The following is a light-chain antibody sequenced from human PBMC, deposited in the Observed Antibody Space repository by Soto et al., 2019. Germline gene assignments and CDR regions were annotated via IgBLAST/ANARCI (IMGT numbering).Light chain of an antibody. CDR3: QQRSDWPLYT. V-gene: IGKV3D-20*02. CDR1: QSVSSSY. Sequence: EIVLTPSPGTLSLSPGERATPSCRAIQSVSSSYLAWYQQKPGQAPRLLIYDASNRATGIPARFSGSGSGTDFTLTISSLEPEDFAVYDCQQRSDWPLYTFGQGTKVDIK. J-gene: IGKJ2*01. CDR2: DAS.